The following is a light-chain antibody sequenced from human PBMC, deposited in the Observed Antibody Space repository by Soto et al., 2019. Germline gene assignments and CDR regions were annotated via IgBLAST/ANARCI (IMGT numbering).Light chain of an antibody. CDR3: SSYAGSNLGV. CDR2: EVS. Sequence: QSALTQPPSASGSPGQSVTISCTGTSSDVGGYNYVSWYQQHPGKAPKLMIYEVSKRHSGVPDRFSGSKSGNTASLTVSGLQAEDEADYYCSSYAGSNLGVFGGGTKLTVL. J-gene: IGLJ2*01. CDR1: SSDVGGYNY. V-gene: IGLV2-8*01.